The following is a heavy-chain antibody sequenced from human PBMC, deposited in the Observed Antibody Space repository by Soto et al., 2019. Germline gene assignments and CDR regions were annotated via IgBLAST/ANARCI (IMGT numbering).Heavy chain of an antibody. Sequence: QLQLQESGPGLVKPSETLSLTCTVSGGSISSSSYYWGWIRQPPGKGLEWIGSIYYSGSTYYNPSLKSRVTISVDTSKNQFSLKLSSVTAADTAVYYCARQVGMTQDYYYYGMDVWGQGTTVTVSS. CDR2: IYYSGST. V-gene: IGHV4-39*01. D-gene: IGHD6-13*01. J-gene: IGHJ6*02. CDR3: ARQVGMTQDYYYYGMDV. CDR1: GGSISSSSYY.